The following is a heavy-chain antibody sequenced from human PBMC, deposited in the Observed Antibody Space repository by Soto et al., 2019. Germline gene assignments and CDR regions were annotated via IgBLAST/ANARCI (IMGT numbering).Heavy chain of an antibody. V-gene: IGHV1-69*01. CDR2: IIPIFGTA. J-gene: IGHJ4*02. D-gene: IGHD1-26*01. CDR1: GGTFSSYS. Sequence: QVQLVQSGAEVKKPGSSVKVSCKASGGTFSSYSINWVRQAPGQGLEWMGEIIPIFGTANYAQKFQGRVTITADEATSTAYMELSSLRSEDTAVYYCARDGGRHSGGIDYRGQGTLVTVSS. CDR3: ARDGGRHSGGIDY.